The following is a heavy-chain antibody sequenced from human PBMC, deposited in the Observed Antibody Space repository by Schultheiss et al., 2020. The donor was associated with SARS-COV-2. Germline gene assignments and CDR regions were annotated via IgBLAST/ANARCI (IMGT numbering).Heavy chain of an antibody. CDR3: AREDPGVVPAVTTYGMDV. D-gene: IGHD2-2*01. Sequence: SETLSLTCTVSGGSISSSSYSWSWIRQPPGKGLEWIGYIYHSGSTYYNPSLKSRVTISVDRSKNQFSLKLSSVTAADTAVYYCAREDPGVVPAVTTYGMDVWGQGTTVTVSS. V-gene: IGHV4-30-2*01. CDR2: IYHSGST. CDR1: GGSISSSSYS. J-gene: IGHJ6*02.